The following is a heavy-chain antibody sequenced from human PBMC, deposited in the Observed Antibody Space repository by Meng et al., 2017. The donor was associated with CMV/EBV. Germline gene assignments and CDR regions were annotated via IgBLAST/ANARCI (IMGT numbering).Heavy chain of an antibody. CDR1: GGSVSICSYY. CDR2: IYYSAST. Sequence: GSLRLSCTVSGGSVSICSYYWIWIRQPPGKGLEWIVYIYYSASTNYNPSLKSRVTISVDTSKNQFSLKLSSVTAADTAVYYCARVWWELPLGGFYYYYGMDVWGQGTTVTVSS. J-gene: IGHJ6*02. CDR3: ARVWWELPLGGFYYYYGMDV. V-gene: IGHV4-61*01. D-gene: IGHD1-26*01.